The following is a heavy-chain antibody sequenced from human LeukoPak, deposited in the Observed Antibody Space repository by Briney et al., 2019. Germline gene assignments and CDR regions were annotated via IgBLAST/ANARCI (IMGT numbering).Heavy chain of an antibody. V-gene: IGHV3-23*01. J-gene: IGHJ3*02. Sequence: GGSLRLSCEASGVTFNSYVISWVRQAPGKGPEWVSGISGSGSGTYYADSVKGRFAISRDNSKNTLYLQMNSLRVEDTAVYYCVQEGPRGLAFDIWGQGTKVTVSS. CDR2: ISGSGSGT. CDR3: VQEGPRGLAFDI. CDR1: GVTFNSYV.